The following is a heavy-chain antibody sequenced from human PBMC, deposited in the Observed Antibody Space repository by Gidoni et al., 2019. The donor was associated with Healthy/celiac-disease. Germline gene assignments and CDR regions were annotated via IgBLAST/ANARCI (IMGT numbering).Heavy chain of an antibody. CDR2: IFSDDEK. Sequence: QVTLKESGPVLAKPTETLTLTCTVSGLSLSNARMGVSWLRQPPGKALEWLAHIFSDDEKSYSTTLKSRLTISKDTSKSQVVLTMTNMDPVDTATYYCARIPSCSYVYWFDPWGQGTLVTVSS. CDR1: GLSLSNARMG. J-gene: IGHJ5*02. V-gene: IGHV2-26*01. D-gene: IGHD3-16*01. CDR3: ARIPSCSYVYWFDP.